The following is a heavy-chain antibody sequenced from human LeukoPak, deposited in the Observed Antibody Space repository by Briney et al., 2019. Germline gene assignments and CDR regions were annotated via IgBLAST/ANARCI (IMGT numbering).Heavy chain of an antibody. Sequence: SETLSLTCAVYGVSFSGYYWSWIRQPPGKGLEWIGEINHSGSTNYNPSLKSRVTISVDTSKNQFSLKLSSVTAADTAVYYCARDNIAAAFPHFDYWGQGTLVTVSS. CDR3: ARDNIAAAFPHFDY. CDR1: GVSFSGYY. V-gene: IGHV4-34*01. D-gene: IGHD6-13*01. CDR2: INHSGST. J-gene: IGHJ4*02.